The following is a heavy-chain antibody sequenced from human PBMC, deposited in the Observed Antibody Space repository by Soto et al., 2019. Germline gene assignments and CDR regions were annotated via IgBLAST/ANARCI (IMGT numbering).Heavy chain of an antibody. CDR2: IIPLFGTA. D-gene: IGHD3-10*01. Sequence: SVKVSCKASGGTFSSYALSWVRQAPGQGLEWMGGIIPLFGTAKYAQKFQGRVTITVAESTRTGYMELSSLRSEDTAVYYCATMGQETTFYGSGSGFDMDVWGQGTPVTVSS. J-gene: IGHJ6*02. CDR1: GGTFSSYA. V-gene: IGHV1-69*13. CDR3: ATMGQETTFYGSGSGFDMDV.